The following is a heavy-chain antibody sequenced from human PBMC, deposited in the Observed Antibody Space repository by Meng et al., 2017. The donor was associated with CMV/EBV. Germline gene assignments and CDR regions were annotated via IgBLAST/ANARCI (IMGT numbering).Heavy chain of an antibody. CDR3: ARPPSGYCSSTSCPSA. V-gene: IGHV4-4*02. CDR1: GGSISSSNW. CDR2: IYHSGST. D-gene: IGHD2-2*01. J-gene: IGHJ5*02. Sequence: GPLRLSCAVSGGSISSSNWWSWVRQPPGKGLEWIGEIYHSGSTNYNPSLKSRVTISVDKSKNQFSLKLSSVTAADTAVYYCARPPSGYCSSTSCPSAWGQGTLVTVSS.